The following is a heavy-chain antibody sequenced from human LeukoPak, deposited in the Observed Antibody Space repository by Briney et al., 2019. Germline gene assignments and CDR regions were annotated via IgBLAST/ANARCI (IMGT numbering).Heavy chain of an antibody. D-gene: IGHD2/OR15-2a*01. Sequence: PSETLSLTCTVSGGSISSHYWSWIRQPPGKGLEWIGYIYYSGSTNYNPSLKSRVTISVDTSKNQFSLKLSSVTAADTAVYYCARGLSYYYYMDVWGKGTTVTVSS. CDR2: IYYSGST. CDR3: ARGLSYYYYMDV. J-gene: IGHJ6*03. CDR1: GGSISSHY. V-gene: IGHV4-59*11.